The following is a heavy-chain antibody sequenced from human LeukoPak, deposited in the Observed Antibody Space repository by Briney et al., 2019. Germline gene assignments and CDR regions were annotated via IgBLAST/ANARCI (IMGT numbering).Heavy chain of an antibody. CDR3: ARENYDFWSGLPYYYGMDV. CDR1: GYTFTSYG. Sequence: ASVKVSCKASGYTFTSYGISWVRQAPGQGLEWMGWISAYNGNTNYAQKLQGRATMTTDTSTSTAYMELRSLRSDDTAVYYCARENYDFWSGLPYYYGMDVWGQGTTVTVSS. J-gene: IGHJ6*02. D-gene: IGHD3-3*01. V-gene: IGHV1-18*01. CDR2: ISAYNGNT.